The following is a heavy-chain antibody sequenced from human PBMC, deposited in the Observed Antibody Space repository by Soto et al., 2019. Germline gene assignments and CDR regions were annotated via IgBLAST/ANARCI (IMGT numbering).Heavy chain of an antibody. D-gene: IGHD6-19*01. CDR3: ARDWGSSDWAFLDF. Sequence: SSVQVSCKASGGTFSSYAISWVRQAPGQGLEWMGGIIPIFGTANYAQKFQGRVTITADESTSTAYMELSSLRSEDTAVYYCARDWGSSDWAFLDFWGQGTLVIVSS. CDR1: GGTFSSYA. V-gene: IGHV1-69*13. J-gene: IGHJ4*02. CDR2: IIPIFGTA.